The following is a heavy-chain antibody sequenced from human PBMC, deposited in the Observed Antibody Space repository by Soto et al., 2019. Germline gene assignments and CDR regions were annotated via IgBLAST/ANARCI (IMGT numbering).Heavy chain of an antibody. D-gene: IGHD1-1*01. Sequence: GASVKVSCKASGGTFSSYSISWVRQAPGQGLEWMGGIIPIFGTANYAQKFQGRVTITADESMSTAYMELSSLRSEDTAVYYCARAYDGTTPWDYGMDVWGQGTTVTVSS. CDR3: ARAYDGTTPWDYGMDV. J-gene: IGHJ6*02. V-gene: IGHV1-69*13. CDR1: GGTFSSYS. CDR2: IIPIFGTA.